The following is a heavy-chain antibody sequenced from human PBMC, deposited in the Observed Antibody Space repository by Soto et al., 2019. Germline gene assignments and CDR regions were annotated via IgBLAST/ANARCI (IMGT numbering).Heavy chain of an antibody. Sequence: EVQLVESGGGLVQPGGSLRLSCAASGFTFSSESMNWVRQAPGKGLEWVSYISSSSKTIHYADSVRGRFTISRDNAKNSLYLQMNSLRAEDTAVYYCARGPTYDILPHYDYWGQGTLVTVSS. V-gene: IGHV3-48*01. D-gene: IGHD3-9*01. CDR3: ARGPTYDILPHYDY. J-gene: IGHJ4*02. CDR2: ISSSSKTI. CDR1: GFTFSSES.